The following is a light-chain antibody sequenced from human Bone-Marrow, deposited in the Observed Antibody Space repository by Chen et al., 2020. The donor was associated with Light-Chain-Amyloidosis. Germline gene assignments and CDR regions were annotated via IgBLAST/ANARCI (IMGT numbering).Light chain of an antibody. CDR1: QDIITS. CDR3: HQYENLPFT. V-gene: IGKV1-33*01. J-gene: IGKJ3*01. CDR2: DAS. Sequence: DIQMTQSPSSLSASVGDRVIISCQASQDIITSLNWFQLKPGKAPKLLIYDASNLQTGVPSRFTGSVSGTHFTLAISSLHPDDIATYYCHQYENLPFTFGPGTKVEMK.